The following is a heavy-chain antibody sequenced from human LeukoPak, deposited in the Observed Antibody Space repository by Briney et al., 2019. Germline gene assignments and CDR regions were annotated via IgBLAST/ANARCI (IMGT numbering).Heavy chain of an antibody. Sequence: GGSLRLSCAASGFTFGSYWMNWVRQAPGKGLEWVANIKQDGSETYYVDSVKGRFTISRDNAKNSLYLQMNSLRAEDTAVYYCARPTWYIYWGQGTLVTVSS. CDR3: ARPTWYIY. CDR2: IKQDGSET. D-gene: IGHD6-13*01. J-gene: IGHJ4*02. CDR1: GFTFGSYW. V-gene: IGHV3-7*01.